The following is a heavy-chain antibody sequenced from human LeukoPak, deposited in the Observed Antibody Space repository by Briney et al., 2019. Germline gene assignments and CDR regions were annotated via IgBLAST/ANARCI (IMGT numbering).Heavy chain of an antibody. J-gene: IGHJ4*02. D-gene: IGHD3-22*01. V-gene: IGHV3-74*01. CDR1: GFNLSSHW. Sequence: GGSLRLSCAASGFNLSSHWMHWVRHPPGKGLVWVSRINSDGSHTTYANSMKGRFTISRDNAKNTLYLQMNSLRADDTSVYYCVRASGTDSSGYVEIDFWGQGTLVTVSS. CDR3: VRASGTDSSGYVEIDF. CDR2: INSDGSHT.